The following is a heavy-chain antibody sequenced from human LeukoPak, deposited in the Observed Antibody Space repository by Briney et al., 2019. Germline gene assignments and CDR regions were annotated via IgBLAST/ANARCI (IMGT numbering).Heavy chain of an antibody. Sequence: GGSLRLSXAASEFTFSSYAISWVRQAPGKGLEWVSGISGSGGSTYYADSVQGRFTISRDNAKNTLYVQMSSLTAEDTAIYYCAKVDRSPYGDYVGFGAFDIWGQGTMVTVSS. J-gene: IGHJ3*02. CDR3: AKVDRSPYGDYVGFGAFDI. CDR2: ISGSGGST. CDR1: EFTFSSYA. D-gene: IGHD4-17*01. V-gene: IGHV3-23*01.